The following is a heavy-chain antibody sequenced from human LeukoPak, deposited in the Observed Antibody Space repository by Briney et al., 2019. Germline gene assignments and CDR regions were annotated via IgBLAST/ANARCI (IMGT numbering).Heavy chain of an antibody. CDR1: GGSVSSGSYY. CDR2: IYYSGRT. CDR3: ARAVYYDSSGYYSGGYYYYMDV. V-gene: IGHV4-61*01. D-gene: IGHD3-22*01. J-gene: IGHJ6*03. Sequence: SETLSLTCTFSGGSVSSGSYYWSWIRQPPGKGLEWIGYIYYSGRTNYNPSLKSRVTISVDTSKNQFSLKLSSVTAADTAVYYCARAVYYDSSGYYSGGYYYYMDVWGKGATVTVSS.